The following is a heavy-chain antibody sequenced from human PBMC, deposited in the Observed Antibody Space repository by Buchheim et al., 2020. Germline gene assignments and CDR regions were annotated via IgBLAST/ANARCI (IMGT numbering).Heavy chain of an antibody. Sequence: EVQLVESGGGLVQPGGSLRLSCAASGFSVSKNYMSWVRQAPGKGLEWVSRITSGGGTYYADSVRGRFTISRDNSQNTLHLQMNSLSSEDTSVYYCARDKGDGDTERFDYWGRGTL. J-gene: IGHJ4*02. D-gene: IGHD5-24*01. CDR3: ARDKGDGDTERFDY. CDR1: GFSVSKNY. CDR2: ITSGGGT. V-gene: IGHV3-66*02.